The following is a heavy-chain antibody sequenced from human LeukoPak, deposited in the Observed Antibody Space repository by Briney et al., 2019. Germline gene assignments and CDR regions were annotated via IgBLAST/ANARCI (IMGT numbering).Heavy chain of an antibody. CDR1: GGSISSYY. V-gene: IGHV4-4*07. J-gene: IGHJ6*03. CDR3: ARSYYYYYYMDV. CDR2: IYTSGST. Sequence: PSETLSLTCTVSGGSISSYYWSWLRQPAGKGLEWIGRIYTSGSTYYNSSLKSRVTIFVDTSKNQFSLKLSSVTAADTAVYYCARSYYYYYYMDVWGKGTTVTISS.